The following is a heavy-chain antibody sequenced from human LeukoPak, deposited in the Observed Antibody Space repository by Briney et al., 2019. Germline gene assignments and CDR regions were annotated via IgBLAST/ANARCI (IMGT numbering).Heavy chain of an antibody. Sequence: GGSLRLSCAASGFTFNRYNMNWVRRAPGKGLEWVSSISTSSSYIYYADSVRGRFTTSRDNAKNALYLQMNSLRAEDTAVYYCARAATSYYYYMDVWGKGTTVTISS. V-gene: IGHV3-21*04. CDR3: ARAATSYYYYMDV. CDR1: GFTFNRYN. CDR2: ISTSSSYI. D-gene: IGHD2-15*01. J-gene: IGHJ6*03.